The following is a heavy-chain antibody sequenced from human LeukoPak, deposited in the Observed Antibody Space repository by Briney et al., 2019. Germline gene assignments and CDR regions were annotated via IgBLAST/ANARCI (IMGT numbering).Heavy chain of an antibody. Sequence: GGSLRLSCAASGLTFSSFSMNWVRQAPGKGLEWVSYISSSSDIIHYADSVKGRFTISRDNAKKSLYLEMNSLRAEDKAVYYCVRVRYSSSSHYMDVWGKGTTVTVSS. V-gene: IGHV3-48*04. CDR1: GLTFSSFS. D-gene: IGHD6-6*01. CDR2: ISSSSDII. CDR3: VRVRYSSSSHYMDV. J-gene: IGHJ6*03.